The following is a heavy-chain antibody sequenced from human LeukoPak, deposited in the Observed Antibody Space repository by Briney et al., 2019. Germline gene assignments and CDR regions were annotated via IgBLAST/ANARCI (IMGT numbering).Heavy chain of an antibody. D-gene: IGHD3-10*01. Sequence: GGSLRLSCGASGFTFSNYWMSWVRQAPGKGLEWVAVISYDGSNKYYADSVKGRFTISRDNSKNTLYLQMNSLRAEDTAVYYCARVRFGELGVPDFDYWGQGTLVTVSS. CDR1: GFTFSNYW. V-gene: IGHV3-30-3*01. CDR2: ISYDGSNK. J-gene: IGHJ4*02. CDR3: ARVRFGELGVPDFDY.